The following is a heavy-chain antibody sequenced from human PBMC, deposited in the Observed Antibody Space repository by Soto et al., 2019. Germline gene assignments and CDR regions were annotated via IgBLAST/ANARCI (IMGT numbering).Heavy chain of an antibody. V-gene: IGHV1-69*15. CDR1: GGTFYTYT. D-gene: IGHD5-18*01. CDR3: ERIHRYSFPTSDDLDS. CDR2: ITPIYPTT. J-gene: IGHJ4*02. Sequence: QVQLVPSGAEVMKPGSSVQVSCKASGGTFYTYTFSWVRQAPVQGLEWMGSITPIYPTTYYVEKFQGRIKVTAAGSTSTASTDLSSLTSDDTAVYSCERIHRYSFPTSDDLDSRAQVPMVTVSS.